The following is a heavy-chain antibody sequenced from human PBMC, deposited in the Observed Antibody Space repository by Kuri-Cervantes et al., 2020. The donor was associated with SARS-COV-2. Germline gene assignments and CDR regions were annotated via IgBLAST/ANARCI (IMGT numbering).Heavy chain of an antibody. CDR1: SGSFSGYY. V-gene: IGHV4-34*01. CDR2: INDSGST. D-gene: IGHD1-26*01. CDR3: ARALPWDLRGNDAFDI. Sequence: GSLRLSCAVYSGSFSGYYWSWIRQPPGKGLEWIGEINDSGSTNYNPSLKSRVTISVDTSKNQFSLKLSSVTAADTAVYYCARALPWDLRGNDAFDIWGQGTMVTVSS. J-gene: IGHJ3*02.